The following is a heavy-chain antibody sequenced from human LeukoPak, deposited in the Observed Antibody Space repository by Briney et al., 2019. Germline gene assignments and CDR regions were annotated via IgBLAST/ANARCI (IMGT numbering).Heavy chain of an antibody. Sequence: PGGSLRLSCAASGFSVSSNYMSWVRQAPGKGLECVSVIYSGGNTYYGDSVKGRFTVSRDNSKNTVYLQMNSLRVDDTAVYYCARRDIVVIVSASDYWGQGTLVTVSS. V-gene: IGHV3-53*01. CDR1: GFSVSSNY. CDR3: ARRDIVVIVSASDY. J-gene: IGHJ4*02. CDR2: IYSGGNT. D-gene: IGHD2-15*01.